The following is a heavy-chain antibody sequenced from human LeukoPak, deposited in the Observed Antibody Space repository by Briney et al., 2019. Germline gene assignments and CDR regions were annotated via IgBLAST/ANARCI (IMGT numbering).Heavy chain of an antibody. V-gene: IGHV3-23*01. Sequence: PGGSLRLSCAASGFTFSKYSMNWVRQAPGKGLEWVSAISGSGGSTYYADSVKGRFTISRDNSKNTLYLQMNSLRAEDTAVYHCAKDLYDYVWGSYRSDYWGQGTLVTVSS. J-gene: IGHJ4*02. CDR3: AKDLYDYVWGSYRSDY. CDR1: GFTFSKYS. CDR2: ISGSGGST. D-gene: IGHD3-16*02.